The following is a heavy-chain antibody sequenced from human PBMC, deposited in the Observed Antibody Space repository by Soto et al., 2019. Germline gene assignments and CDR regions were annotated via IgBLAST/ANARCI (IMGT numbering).Heavy chain of an antibody. J-gene: IGHJ6*02. Sequence: EVQLVESGGGLVLPGGSLRLSCAASGFTFSRYWMHWVRQAPGKGLVWVSRISSYGSDTHYADSVKGRFTISRDNAKSTLYLQMNSLRVEDAAVYYCVSNYAYAEGYYWYGMDFWGQGTTVTVSS. V-gene: IGHV3-74*01. CDR3: VSNYAYAEGYYWYGMDF. D-gene: IGHD3-16*01. CDR1: GFTFSRYW. CDR2: ISSYGSDT.